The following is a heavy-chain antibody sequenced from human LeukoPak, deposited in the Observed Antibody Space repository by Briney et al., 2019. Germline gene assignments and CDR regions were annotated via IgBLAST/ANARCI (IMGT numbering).Heavy chain of an antibody. CDR1: GGSISSYY. Sequence: SETLSLTCTVSGGSISSYYWSWIRQPPGKGLEWIGYIYYSGSTNYNPSLKSRVTISVDTSKNQFSLKLSSVTTADTAVYYCARDLGELLWFGELSAPSNWFDPWGQGTLVTVSS. CDR2: IYYSGST. V-gene: IGHV4-59*12. D-gene: IGHD3-10*01. CDR3: ARDLGELLWFGELSAPSNWFDP. J-gene: IGHJ5*02.